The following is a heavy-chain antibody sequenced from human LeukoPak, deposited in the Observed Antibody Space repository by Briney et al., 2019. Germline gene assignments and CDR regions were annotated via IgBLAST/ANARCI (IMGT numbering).Heavy chain of an antibody. V-gene: IGHV3-7*01. CDR3: ARDYYDSSGYSRGAYTWFDP. CDR2: IKQDGSEK. CDR1: GFTFSSYW. D-gene: IGHD3-22*01. Sequence: PGGSLGLSCAASGFTFSSYWMSWVRQAPGKGLEWVANIKQDGSEKYYVDSVKGRFTISRDNAKNSLYLQMNSLRAEDTAVYYCARDYYDSSGYSRGAYTWFDPWGQGTLVTVSS. J-gene: IGHJ5*02.